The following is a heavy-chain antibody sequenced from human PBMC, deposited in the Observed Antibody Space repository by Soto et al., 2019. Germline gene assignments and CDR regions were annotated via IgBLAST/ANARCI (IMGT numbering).Heavy chain of an antibody. CDR2: IESGGST. V-gene: IGHV3-53*01. Sequence: LXLSCTESGFTVSRTYMGWVRQAPGMGREWVAVIESGGSTHYADSVKGRFTISRDIPKNMFYLQLHNLRAEDTAVYYCAKDLGPLRLLNYYFYGLDVWGQGTTVTVYS. J-gene: IGHJ6*02. D-gene: IGHD2-15*01. CDR1: GFTVSRTY. CDR3: AKDLGPLRLLNYYFYGLDV.